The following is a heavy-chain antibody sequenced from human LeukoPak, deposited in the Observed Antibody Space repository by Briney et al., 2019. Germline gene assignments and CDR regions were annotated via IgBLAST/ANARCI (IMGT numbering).Heavy chain of an antibody. J-gene: IGHJ4*02. CDR3: ARATPKRGYSGYDRGYFDY. CDR2: IWYDGSNK. Sequence: GGSLRLSCAASGFTFSSYGMHWVRQAPGKGLEWVAVIWYDGSNKYYADSVKGRFTISRDNSKNTLYLRMNSLRAEDTAVYYCARATPKRGYSGYDRGYFDYWGQGTLVTVSS. V-gene: IGHV3-33*01. CDR1: GFTFSSYG. D-gene: IGHD5-12*01.